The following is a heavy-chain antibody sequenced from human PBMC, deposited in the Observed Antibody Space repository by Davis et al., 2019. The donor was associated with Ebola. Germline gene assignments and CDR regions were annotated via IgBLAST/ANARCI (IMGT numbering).Heavy chain of an antibody. D-gene: IGHD2-15*01. CDR3: VRGGSATAY. V-gene: IGHV3-21*04. CDR1: GFTLSSHT. CDR2: ISSSSSYI. Sequence: GESLKISCAASGFTLSSHTMNWVRQAPGKGLEWVSSISSSSSYIYYADSVKGRFTISRDNAKSSLYLQMNSLRAEDTAVFYCVRGGSATAYWGQGTPVTVSS. J-gene: IGHJ1*01.